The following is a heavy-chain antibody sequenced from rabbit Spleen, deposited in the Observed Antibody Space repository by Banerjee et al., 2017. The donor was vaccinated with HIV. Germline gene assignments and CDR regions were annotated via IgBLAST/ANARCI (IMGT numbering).Heavy chain of an antibody. J-gene: IGHJ4*01. D-gene: IGHD1-1*01. CDR3: ARDLVAVIGWNFNL. V-gene: IGHV1S45*01. CDR1: GFSFSSGYY. CDR2: IGTGSGST. Sequence: QEQLEESGGGLVKPGASLTLTCKASGFSFSSGYYMYWVRQAPGKGLEWIGCIGTGSGSTWYASWAKGRFTISKTSSTTVTLQMTSLTAADTATYFCARDLVAVIGWNFNLWGQGTLVTVS.